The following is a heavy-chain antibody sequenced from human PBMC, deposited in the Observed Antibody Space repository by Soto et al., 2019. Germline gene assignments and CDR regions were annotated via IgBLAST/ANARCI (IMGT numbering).Heavy chain of an antibody. J-gene: IGHJ6*02. CDR1: GYTFTSYG. CDR2: ISAYNGNT. Sequence: AAVKVSCKASGYTFTSYGISWVRQAPGQGLEWMGWISAYNGNTNYAQKLQGRVTMTTDTSTSTAYMELRSLRSDDTAVYYWAREKRSTWNDERLYYYYYGMDVWGQGTTVTVSS. V-gene: IGHV1-18*01. CDR3: AREKRSTWNDERLYYYYYGMDV. D-gene: IGHD1-1*01.